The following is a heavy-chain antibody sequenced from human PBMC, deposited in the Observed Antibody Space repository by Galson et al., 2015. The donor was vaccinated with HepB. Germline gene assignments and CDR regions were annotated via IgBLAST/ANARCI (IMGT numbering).Heavy chain of an antibody. CDR2: IIPMFGVA. V-gene: IGHV1-69*13. D-gene: IGHD1-26*01. Sequence: SVTVSCKVSGVTFSNFAIDWVRQAPGESPEWMGGIIPMFGVANYAPKFQGRLTMTADDSTSTAYMELSSLSSEDTALYYCARPKMQYEGSYCFDFWGPGTQVIVSS. J-gene: IGHJ4*02. CDR1: GVTFSNFA. CDR3: ARPKMQYEGSYCFDF.